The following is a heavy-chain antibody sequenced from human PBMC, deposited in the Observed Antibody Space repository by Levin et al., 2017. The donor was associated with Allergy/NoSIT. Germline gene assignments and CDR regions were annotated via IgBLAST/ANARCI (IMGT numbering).Heavy chain of an antibody. Sequence: GESLKISCAASGFTFSNYGMHWVRQAPGKGLEWVALIWYDGSKKYYADSVKGRFTISRDKNTLFLQMNSLRAEDTALYYCARDVTPLSLRGNVDYWGQGTLVTVSS. CDR2: IWYDGSKK. V-gene: IGHV3-33*01. CDR1: GFTFSNYG. J-gene: IGHJ4*02. CDR3: ARDVTPLSLRGNVDY. D-gene: IGHD2-15*01.